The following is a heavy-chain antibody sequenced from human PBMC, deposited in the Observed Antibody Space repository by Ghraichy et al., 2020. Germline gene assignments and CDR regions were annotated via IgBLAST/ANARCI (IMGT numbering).Heavy chain of an antibody. CDR1: GFTFSSHW. Sequence: GGSLRLSCAASGFTFSSHWMSWVRQAPGKGLEWVANINRDGNDKYYMGSVRGRFTISSDNAKNSLYLQMNSLRAEDTAVYHCATNSAWNYGYWGQGTLVTVSS. J-gene: IGHJ4*02. V-gene: IGHV3-7*01. CDR3: ATNSAWNYGY. D-gene: IGHD1-7*01. CDR2: INRDGNDK.